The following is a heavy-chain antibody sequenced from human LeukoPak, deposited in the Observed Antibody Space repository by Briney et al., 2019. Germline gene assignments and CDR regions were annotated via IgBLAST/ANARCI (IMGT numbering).Heavy chain of an antibody. CDR2: IRSKAYGGTT. V-gene: IGHV3-49*03. J-gene: IGHJ5*02. CDR3: TSQKDYYGSGSYWTLDP. D-gene: IGHD3-10*01. CDR1: GFTFGDYV. Sequence: PGGSLRLSCTASGFTFGDYVMSWFRQAPGKGLEWVGFIRSKAYGGTTEYAASVKGRFTISRDDSKSIAYVQINSLKTEDTAVYYCTSQKDYYGSGSYWTLDPWGQGTLVTVSS.